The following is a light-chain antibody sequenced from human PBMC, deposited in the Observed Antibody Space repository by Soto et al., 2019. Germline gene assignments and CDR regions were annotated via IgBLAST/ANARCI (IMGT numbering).Light chain of an antibody. CDR3: QEYNSFSYT. J-gene: IGKJ2*01. V-gene: IGKV1-5*01. Sequence: DIQMTQSPSTLSASVGDRITITCRASQSISSLLAWYQQKPGKAPKVLIYDSSSLESGVPSRFSGSGSGTEFTLTISSLQADDFATYYCQEYNSFSYTFGQGTRLDIK. CDR2: DSS. CDR1: QSISSL.